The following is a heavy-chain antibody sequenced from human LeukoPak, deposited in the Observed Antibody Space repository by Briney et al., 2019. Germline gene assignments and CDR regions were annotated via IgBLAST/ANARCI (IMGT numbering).Heavy chain of an antibody. Sequence: PGGSLRLSCAASGFTFSSYSMNWVRQAPGKGLEWVSSSSSSSSYIYYADSVKGRFTISRDNAKNSLYLQMNSLRAEDTAVYYCARENAYCSGGSCYGRWFDPWGQGTLVTVSS. CDR2: SSSSSSYI. J-gene: IGHJ5*02. V-gene: IGHV3-21*01. CDR3: ARENAYCSGGSCYGRWFDP. D-gene: IGHD2-15*01. CDR1: GFTFSSYS.